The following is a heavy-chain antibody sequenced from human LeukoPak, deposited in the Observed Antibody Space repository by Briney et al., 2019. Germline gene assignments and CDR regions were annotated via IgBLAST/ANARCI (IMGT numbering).Heavy chain of an antibody. CDR1: GGTFSSYA. CDR3: ARDTVTSQGRYYGMDV. V-gene: IGHV1-69*13. J-gene: IGHJ6*02. D-gene: IGHD4-11*01. Sequence: SVKVSCKASGGTFSSYAISWVRQAPGQGLEWMGGIIPIFGTANYAQKFQGRVTITADESTSTAYMEPSSLRSEDTAVYYCARDTVTSQGRYYGMDVWGQGTTVTVSS. CDR2: IIPIFGTA.